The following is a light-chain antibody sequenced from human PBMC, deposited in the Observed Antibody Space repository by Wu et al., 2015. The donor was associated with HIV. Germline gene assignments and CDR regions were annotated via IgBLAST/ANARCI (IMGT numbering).Light chain of an antibody. CDR1: QSVSSY. CDR2: DSS. V-gene: IGKV3-11*01. J-gene: IGKJ1*01. CDR3: QQRSNWPWT. Sequence: EIVLTQSPATLSLSPGERATLSCRASQSVSSYLAWYQQKPGQAPRLLIYDSSNRATGTPARFSGSGSGTDFTLTISSLEPADFAVYYCQQRSNWPWTFGQGTKVEIK.